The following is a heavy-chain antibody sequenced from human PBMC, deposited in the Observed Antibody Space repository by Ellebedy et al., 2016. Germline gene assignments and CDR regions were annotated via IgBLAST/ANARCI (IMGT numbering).Heavy chain of an antibody. Sequence: SETLSLTCAVYGGSFSGYYWSWIRQPPGKGLEWIGEINHSGSTNYNPSLKSRVTISVDTSKNQFSLKLSSVTAADTAVYYCARVRRTPFDIWGQGTMVTVSS. V-gene: IGHV4-34*01. CDR1: GGSFSGYY. CDR2: INHSGST. J-gene: IGHJ3*02. CDR3: ARVRRTPFDI.